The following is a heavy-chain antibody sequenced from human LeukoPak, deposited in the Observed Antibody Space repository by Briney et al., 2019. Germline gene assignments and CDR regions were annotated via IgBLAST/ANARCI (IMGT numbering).Heavy chain of an antibody. CDR2: ITSSGTYI. Sequence: PGGSLRLSCAASGFTFSNYNMNWVRQAPGKAMEWVSSITSSGTYIFYADSVKGRFTISRDNAKNSLYLQMNSLRAEDTAVYYCARSAAGDYWGQGTLVTVSS. CDR3: ARSAAGDY. CDR1: GFTFSNYN. J-gene: IGHJ4*02. D-gene: IGHD6-13*01. V-gene: IGHV3-21*01.